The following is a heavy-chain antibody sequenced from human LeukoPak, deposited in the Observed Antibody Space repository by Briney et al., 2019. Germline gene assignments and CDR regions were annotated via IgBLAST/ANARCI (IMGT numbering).Heavy chain of an antibody. V-gene: IGHV3-30-3*01. Sequence: GGFLRLSCAASGFTFSYYPMHWARQALGKGLDWVAFISYDGNNKYYADSVKGRFTVSRDSSKNTLYLQMNSLRAEDTAVYYCARDRGEGPYRSSIGYFDYWGQGTLVTVSS. CDR2: ISYDGNNK. J-gene: IGHJ4*02. CDR1: GFTFSYYP. D-gene: IGHD6-6*01. CDR3: ARDRGEGPYRSSIGYFDY.